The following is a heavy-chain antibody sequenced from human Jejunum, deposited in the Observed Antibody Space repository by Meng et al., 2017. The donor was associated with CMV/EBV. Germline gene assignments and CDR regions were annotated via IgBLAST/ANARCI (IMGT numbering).Heavy chain of an antibody. CDR3: ARQYTYSYDANGNELDH. CDR1: GSISGYY. CDR2: VYYTGRT. V-gene: IGHV4-59*01. D-gene: IGHD4/OR15-4a*01. Sequence: GSISGYYFNGFRQPPGKGLEWIGSVYYTGRTNYNPSLKSRVTISVDTSKNQFSLKLSSVTAADTAVYYCARQYTYSYDANGNELDHWGQGTLVTVSS. J-gene: IGHJ4*02.